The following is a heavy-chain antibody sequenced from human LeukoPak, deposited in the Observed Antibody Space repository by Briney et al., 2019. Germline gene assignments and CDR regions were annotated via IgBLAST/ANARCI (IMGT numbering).Heavy chain of an antibody. D-gene: IGHD1-26*01. CDR3: ARDQGEIDY. J-gene: IGHJ4*02. CDR2: IYSGGST. CDR1: GFPFSSYW. Sequence: QAGGSLRLSCVASGFPFSSYWVTWVRQAPGKGLEWVSVIYSGGSTYYADSVKGRFTISRDNSKNTLYLQMNSLRAEDTAVYYCARDQGEIDYWGQGTLVTVSS. V-gene: IGHV3-66*01.